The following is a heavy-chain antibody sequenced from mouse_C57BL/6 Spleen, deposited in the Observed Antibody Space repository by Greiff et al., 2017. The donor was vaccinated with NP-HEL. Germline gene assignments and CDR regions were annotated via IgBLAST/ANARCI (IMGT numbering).Heavy chain of an antibody. D-gene: IGHD1-1*01. V-gene: IGHV1-7*01. CDR1: GYTFTSSW. Sequence: VQLQESGAELAKPGASVKLSCKASGYTFTSSWMHWVKQRPGQGLEWIGYINPSSGYTKYNQKFKDKATLTADKSSSTAYMKLSSLTDEDAAGYYSAITTVVAPAYWGQGTLVTVSA. J-gene: IGHJ3*01. CDR3: AITTVVAPAY. CDR2: INPSSGYT.